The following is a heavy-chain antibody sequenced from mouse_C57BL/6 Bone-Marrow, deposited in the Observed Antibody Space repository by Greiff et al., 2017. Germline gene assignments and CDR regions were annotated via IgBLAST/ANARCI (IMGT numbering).Heavy chain of an antibody. J-gene: IGHJ2*01. CDR1: GFTFSSYA. D-gene: IGHD1-1*01. CDR2: ISDGGSYT. V-gene: IGHV5-4*01. Sequence: EVHLVESGGGLVKPGGSLKLSCAASGFTFSSYAMSWVRQTPEKRLEWVATISDGGSYTDYPDNVKGRFTISRDNAKNNLYLQMSHLKSEDTAMYYCARGLSITGDFDYWGQGTTLTVSS. CDR3: ARGLSITGDFDY.